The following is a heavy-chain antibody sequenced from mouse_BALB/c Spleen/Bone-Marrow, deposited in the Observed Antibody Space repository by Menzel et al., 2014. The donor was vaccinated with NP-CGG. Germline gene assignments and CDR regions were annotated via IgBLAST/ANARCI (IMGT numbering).Heavy chain of an antibody. D-gene: IGHD3-1*01. Sequence: EVQLQQSGVELVKPGASVKLSCTASGFNIKDTYIHWVKQRPEQGLEWIGRIDPANADTKYGPKFQGKATITADTSSNTVYLQFISLTSEDTAIYYCVRAARTFDYWGQGTTLTVSS. CDR2: IDPANADT. V-gene: IGHV14-3*02. CDR1: GFNIKDTY. J-gene: IGHJ2*01. CDR3: VRAARTFDY.